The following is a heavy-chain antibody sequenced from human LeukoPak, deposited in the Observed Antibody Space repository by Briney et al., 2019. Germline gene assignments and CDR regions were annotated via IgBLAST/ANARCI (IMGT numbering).Heavy chain of an antibody. CDR1: GYTFTSYD. CDR2: MNPNSGNT. CDR3: LAPTYYYYYHMDV. J-gene: IGHJ6*03. Sequence: ASVKVSCKASGYTFTSYDINWVRQATGQGLEWMGWMNPNSGNTGYAQKFQGRVTITRNTSISTAYMELSSLRSEDTAVYYCLAPTYYYYYHMDVWGKGTTVTVSS. V-gene: IGHV1-8*03.